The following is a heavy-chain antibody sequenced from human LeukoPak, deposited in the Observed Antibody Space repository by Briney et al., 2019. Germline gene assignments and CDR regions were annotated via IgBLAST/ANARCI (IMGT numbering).Heavy chain of an antibody. J-gene: IGHJ3*02. CDR1: GFTFSSYG. CDR3: ARALSGVLSAAVGGDAFDI. D-gene: IGHD3-16*01. V-gene: IGHV3-33*01. Sequence: GGSLRLSCAAPGFTFSSYGMHWVRQAPGKGLEWVAVIWYNGNYKYYADSVKGRFTISRDNSKSTLYLQMNSLGVEDTAVFYCARALSGVLSAAVGGDAFDIWGQGTMVTVSS. CDR2: IWYNGNYK.